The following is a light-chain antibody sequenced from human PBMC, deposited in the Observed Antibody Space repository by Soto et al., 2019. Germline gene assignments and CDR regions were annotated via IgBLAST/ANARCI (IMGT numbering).Light chain of an antibody. J-gene: IGLJ3*02. V-gene: IGLV1-40*01. CDR1: NSNLGAGYD. CDR3: SSYTSNNTWV. CDR2: GNR. Sequence: QSVLTQPPSVSGAPGQRVTISCTGNNSNLGAGYDVHWYQQLPGAAPKLVIFGNRNRPSGVPERFSGSKSGTSASLAITGLQAEDEADYYCSSYTSNNTWVFGGGTKLTVL.